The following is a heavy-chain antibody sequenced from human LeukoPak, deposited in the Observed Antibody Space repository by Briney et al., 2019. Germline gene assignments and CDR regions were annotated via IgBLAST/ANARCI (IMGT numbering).Heavy chain of an antibody. V-gene: IGHV4-39*01. J-gene: IGHJ5*02. CDR3: ARGGSYYCFDP. D-gene: IGHD1-26*01. CDR1: GGSISSGRSY. CDR2: LYYSGNT. Sequence: SETLSLTCSVSGGSISSGRSYWGWIRQPPGKGLEWIGRLYYSGNTYYNPYLKSRVTISVDTSKNQFSLQLSSVTAADTAVYYCARGGSYYCFDPSGQGTLVTVSS.